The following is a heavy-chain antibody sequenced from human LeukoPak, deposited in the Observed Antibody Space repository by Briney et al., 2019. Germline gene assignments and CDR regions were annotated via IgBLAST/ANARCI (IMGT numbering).Heavy chain of an antibody. V-gene: IGHV1-18*01. Sequence: GASVKVSCKASGYTFSNYGISWVRQAPGQGLEWMGWISAYNGNTRFAQKLQGRVTMTIDTSTTTVYMELRSLTSDDTTVYYCARDMVTFGGFIVHHYWGQGTLVTVSS. J-gene: IGHJ4*02. CDR2: ISAYNGNT. CDR3: ARDMVTFGGFIVHHY. D-gene: IGHD3-16*02. CDR1: GYTFSNYG.